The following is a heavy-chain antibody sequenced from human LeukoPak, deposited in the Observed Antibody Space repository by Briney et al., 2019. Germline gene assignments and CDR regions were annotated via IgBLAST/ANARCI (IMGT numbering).Heavy chain of an antibody. CDR3: ARHYGSGSYYPPGY. CDR2: IYPADSDT. J-gene: IGHJ4*02. V-gene: IGHV5-51*01. Sequence: GESLKISCKASADSFTRSWIGWVRQRPGKGLEWMGMIYPADSDTRYSPSFQGQVTISADKSISTAYLQWSSLKASDTAMYYCARHYGSGSYYPPGYWGQGTLVTVSS. CDR1: ADSFTRSW. D-gene: IGHD3-10*01.